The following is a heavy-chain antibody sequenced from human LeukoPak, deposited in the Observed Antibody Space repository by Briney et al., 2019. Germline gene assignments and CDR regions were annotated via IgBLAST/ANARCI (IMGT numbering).Heavy chain of an antibody. CDR1: GFTFNSYA. J-gene: IGHJ4*02. D-gene: IGHD2-2*01. CDR3: AKDIVVVPASGDHFDY. V-gene: IGHV3-23*01. CDR2: ISARGGTT. Sequence: GGSLRLSCAASGFTFNSYAMSWVRQAPGKGLEWVSAISARGGTTYYADSVKGRFTISRDNSKNTLYLQMNSLRAEDTAVYNCAKDIVVVPASGDHFDYWGQGTLVTVSS.